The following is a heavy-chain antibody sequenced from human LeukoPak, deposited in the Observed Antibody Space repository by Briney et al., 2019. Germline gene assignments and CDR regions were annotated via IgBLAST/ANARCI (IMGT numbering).Heavy chain of an antibody. CDR1: GYTFTSHW. D-gene: IGHD4-17*01. V-gene: IGHV5-51*01. Sequence: GESLKISCKGSGYTFTSHWIGWVRQMPGKGLEWIGVIYPGDSDIRYSPSSQGQVIISADKSITTAYLQWSSLKASDTAMYYCARQGYGDWYFDFWGRGTLVTVSS. CDR3: ARQGYGDWYFDF. J-gene: IGHJ2*01. CDR2: IYPGDSDI.